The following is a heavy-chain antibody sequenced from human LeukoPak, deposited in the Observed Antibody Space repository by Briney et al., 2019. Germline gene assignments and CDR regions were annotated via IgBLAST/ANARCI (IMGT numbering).Heavy chain of an antibody. J-gene: IGHJ4*02. Sequence: GGSLRLSCAASGFTFNDYYMSWIRQAPGKGLEWISYISSSSGYTKYADSVKGRFTISRDNAKNSLYLQMNSLRAEDTAVYYCARGRGTIYMFDYWGQGTLVTVSS. V-gene: IGHV3-11*06. CDR3: ARGRGTIYMFDY. D-gene: IGHD2/OR15-2a*01. CDR1: GFTFNDYY. CDR2: ISSSSGYT.